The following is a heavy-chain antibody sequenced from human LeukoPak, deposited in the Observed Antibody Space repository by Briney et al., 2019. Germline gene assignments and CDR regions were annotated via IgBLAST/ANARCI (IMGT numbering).Heavy chain of an antibody. V-gene: IGHV1-24*01. J-gene: IGHJ3*01. CDR1: GYTLTELS. CDR2: FDPEDGET. Sequence: ASVKVSCKVSGYTLTELSMHWVRQAPGKGLEWMGGFDPEDGETIYAEKFQGRVTMIEDTSTDTSYMELSSLRSEDTAVYYCATVLGYSSSWLNPFVWGQGTMVSVSS. D-gene: IGHD6-13*01. CDR3: ATVLGYSSSWLNPFV.